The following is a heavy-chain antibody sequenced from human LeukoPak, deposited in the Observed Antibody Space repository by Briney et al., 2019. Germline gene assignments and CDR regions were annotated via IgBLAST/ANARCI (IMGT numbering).Heavy chain of an antibody. CDR3: ARAVAVYSSFLWRYYYYYYMDV. D-gene: IGHD5-18*01. V-gene: IGHV1-18*01. CDR2: ISAYNGNT. CDR1: GYTFTSYD. J-gene: IGHJ6*03. Sequence: WASVKVSRKASGYTFTSYDINWVRQATGQGLEWMGWISAYNGNTNYAQKLQGRVTMTTDTSTSTAYMELRSLRSDDTAVYYCARAVAVYSSFLWRYYYYYYMDVWGKGTTVTISS.